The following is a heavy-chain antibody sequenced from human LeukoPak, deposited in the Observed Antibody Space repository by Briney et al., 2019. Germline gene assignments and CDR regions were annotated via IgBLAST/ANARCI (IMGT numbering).Heavy chain of an antibody. CDR1: GGSISSYY. D-gene: IGHD5-18*01. Sequence: SETLSLTCTVSGGSISSYYWSWIRHPPGKGLEWIGYIYYGGSTNYNPSLKSRVTISVDTSKNQFSLKLSSVTAADTAVYYCARSRQIQLWLEFDYWGQGTLVTVSS. V-gene: IGHV4-59*01. J-gene: IGHJ4*02. CDR2: IYYGGST. CDR3: ARSRQIQLWLEFDY.